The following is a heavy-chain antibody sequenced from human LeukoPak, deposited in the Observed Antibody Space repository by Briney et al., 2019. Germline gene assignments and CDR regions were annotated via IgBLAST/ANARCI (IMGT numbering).Heavy chain of an antibody. CDR3: ARDRSGNRWCPDAFDI. J-gene: IGHJ3*02. V-gene: IGHV4-39*07. CDR1: GFTFSSYS. D-gene: IGHD2-15*01. Sequence: PGGSLRLSCEASGFTFSSYSMNWVRQPPGKGLEWIASIYYSASTYYNPSLKSRVTISEDTSENQFSLRLSSVTAADTAVYYCARDRSGNRWCPDAFDIWGQGTMVTVSS. CDR2: IYYSAST.